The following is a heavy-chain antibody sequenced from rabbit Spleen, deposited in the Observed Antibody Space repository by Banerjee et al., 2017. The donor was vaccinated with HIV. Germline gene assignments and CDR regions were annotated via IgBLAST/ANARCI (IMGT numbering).Heavy chain of an antibody. CDR2: IAAGSSGYT. J-gene: IGHJ6*01. D-gene: IGHD8-1*01. V-gene: IGHV1S45*01. CDR1: GFSFSSNW. Sequence: LEESGGGLVKPGGTLTLTCTVSGFSFSSNWICWVRQAPGKGLEWIACIAAGSSGYTYYASWAKGRFTISKTSSTTVTLQMTSLTAADTATYFCASDTGTSFSTYGMDLWGPGTLVTVS. CDR3: ASDTGTSFSTYGMDL.